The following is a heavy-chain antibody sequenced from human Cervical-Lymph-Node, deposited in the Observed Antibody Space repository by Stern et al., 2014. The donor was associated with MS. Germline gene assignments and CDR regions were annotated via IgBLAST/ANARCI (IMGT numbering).Heavy chain of an antibody. V-gene: IGHV4-39*01. CDR3: ARLIDY. CDR2: IYYSGST. CDR1: GGSISGSSNY. J-gene: IGHJ4*02. Sequence: QLQLQESGPGLVKPSETLSLTCTVSGGSISGSSNYWGWIRQPPGKGLEWIGNIYYSGSTYYNPSLKSRLTISVDTSKNQFSLKLTSVTAADTAVYYCARLIDYWGQGTLVTVSS. D-gene: IGHD3-16*02.